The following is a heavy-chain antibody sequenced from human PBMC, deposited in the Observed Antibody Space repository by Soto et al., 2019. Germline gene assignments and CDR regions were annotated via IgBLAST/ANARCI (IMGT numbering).Heavy chain of an antibody. CDR3: ARVTHSRDAAYHYGMDV. V-gene: IGHV4-34*01. CDR2: INHSGST. Sequence: SETLSLTCAVYGGSFSDYYWSWIRQPPGKGLEWIGDINHSGSTNYNPSLKSRVTISVDMSKNHFSLDLSSVTAADTAVYYCARVTHSRDAAYHYGMDVWAQGTTVTVSS. D-gene: IGHD6-19*01. J-gene: IGHJ6*02. CDR1: GGSFSDYY.